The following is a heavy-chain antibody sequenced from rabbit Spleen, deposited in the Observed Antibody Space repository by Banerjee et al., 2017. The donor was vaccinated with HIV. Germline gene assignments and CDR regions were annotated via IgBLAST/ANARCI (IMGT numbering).Heavy chain of an antibody. CDR1: GFDFSTYS. J-gene: IGHJ4*01. CDR3: ARNFDL. CDR2: IYAGSTGTT. Sequence: QEQLEETGGGLVQPGGSLRLSCKTSGFDFSTYSMSWVRQAPGKGLEWIGTIYAGSTGTTDYARWAKGRFTISKTSSTTVTLQMTSLTAADTATYFCARNFDLWGQGTLVTVS. V-gene: IGHV1S45*01.